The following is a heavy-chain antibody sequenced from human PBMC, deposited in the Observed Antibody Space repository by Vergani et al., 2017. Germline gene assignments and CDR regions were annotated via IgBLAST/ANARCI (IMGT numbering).Heavy chain of an antibody. CDR3: AKDFFGPSAEWELPGYVGD. CDR2: IRYDGSNK. V-gene: IGHV3-30*02. J-gene: IGHJ4*02. Sequence: QVQLVESGGGVVQPGGSLRLSCAASGFTFSSYSMHWVRQAPGKGLEWVAFIRYDGSNKYYADSVKGRFTISRDNSKNTLYLQMNSLRAEDTAVYYCAKDFFGPSAEWELPGYVGDWGQGTLVTVSS. D-gene: IGHD1-26*01. CDR1: GFTFSSYS.